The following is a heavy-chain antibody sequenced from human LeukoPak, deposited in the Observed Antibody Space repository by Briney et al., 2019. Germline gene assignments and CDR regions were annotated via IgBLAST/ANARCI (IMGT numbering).Heavy chain of an antibody. J-gene: IGHJ4*02. V-gene: IGHV1-69*04. CDR1: GDTFGSDA. CDR3: ATGDRGTDFNLFDN. Sequence: AASVKVSCKASGDTFGSDAISWVRQAPGQGLEWVGRIIPVLGRPSHAQKLQNRVTISADTSTSTAYMELSRLRSEDTAVYYCATGDRGTDFNLFDNWGQGTLVTVSS. CDR2: IIPVLGRP. D-gene: IGHD3-3*01.